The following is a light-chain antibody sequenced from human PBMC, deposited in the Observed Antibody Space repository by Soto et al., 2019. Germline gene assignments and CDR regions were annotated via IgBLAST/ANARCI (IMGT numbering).Light chain of an antibody. Sequence: EIVLTQSPGTLSLSPGERATLSCRASQSVSSSYLAWYQQKPGQAPRLLIYGASSRATGIPDRFSGSGSGTDFTLTISRLGPEDFAVYYCQQYVSSTWTFCQGTKVEIK. V-gene: IGKV3-20*01. CDR2: GAS. CDR3: QQYVSSTWT. J-gene: IGKJ1*01. CDR1: QSVSSSY.